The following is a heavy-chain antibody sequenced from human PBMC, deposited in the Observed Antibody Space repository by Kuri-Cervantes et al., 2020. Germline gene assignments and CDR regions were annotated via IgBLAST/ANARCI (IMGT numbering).Heavy chain of an antibody. CDR3: ARGITGTISPFDY. D-gene: IGHD1-7*01. Sequence: GSLRLSCTVSGGSISSSSYYWGWIRQPPGKGLEWIGSIYYSGSTYYNPSLKSRVTISVDTSKNQFSLKLSSVTAADTAVYYCARGITGTISPFDYWGQGTLVTVSS. V-gene: IGHV4-39*07. CDR2: IYYSGST. J-gene: IGHJ4*02. CDR1: GGSISSSSYY.